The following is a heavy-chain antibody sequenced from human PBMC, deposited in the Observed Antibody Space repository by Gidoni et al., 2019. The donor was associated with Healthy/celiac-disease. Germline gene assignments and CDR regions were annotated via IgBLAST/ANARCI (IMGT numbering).Heavy chain of an antibody. J-gene: IGHJ3*02. CDR1: GFPFSSYG. V-gene: IGHV3-33*01. D-gene: IGHD6-6*01. CDR2: IWYDGSNK. Sequence: QVQLVESGGGVVQPGRSLRLSCAASGFPFSSYGMHWFRQDPGTELEWVAVIWYDGSNKYYADSVKGRFTISRDNSKNTLYLQMNSLRAEDTAVYYCARDEEVYSSSADAFDIWGQGTMVTVSS. CDR3: ARDEEVYSSSADAFDI.